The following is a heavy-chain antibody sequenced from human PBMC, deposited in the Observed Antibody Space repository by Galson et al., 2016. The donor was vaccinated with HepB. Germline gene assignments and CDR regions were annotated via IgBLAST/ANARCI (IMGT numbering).Heavy chain of an antibody. CDR2: IRGSGGGA. CDR1: GFSFNNYA. V-gene: IGHV3-23*01. CDR3: TKDSGYSSGCSDY. Sequence: SLRLSCAASGFSFNNYAMSWVRQTPGKGLEWVSDIRGSGGGATYADSVMGRFTISRDNSKNTLYLQMNSLRAEDTALYYCTKDSGYSSGCSDYWGQGTLVTVSS. J-gene: IGHJ4*02. D-gene: IGHD6-19*01.